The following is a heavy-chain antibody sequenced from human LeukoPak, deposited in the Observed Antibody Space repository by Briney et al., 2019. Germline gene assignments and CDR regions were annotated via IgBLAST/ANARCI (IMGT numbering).Heavy chain of an antibody. D-gene: IGHD2-2*01. CDR3: AKLPYCSSTSCSTSKGPLDY. Sequence: QPGGSLRLSCAASGFTFSSYAMHWVRQAPGKGLEWVAVISYDGSNKYYADSVKGRFTISRDNSKNTLYLQMNSLRAEDTAVYYCAKLPYCSSTSCSTSKGPLDYWGQGTLVTVSS. V-gene: IGHV3-30-3*02. CDR2: ISYDGSNK. J-gene: IGHJ4*02. CDR1: GFTFSSYA.